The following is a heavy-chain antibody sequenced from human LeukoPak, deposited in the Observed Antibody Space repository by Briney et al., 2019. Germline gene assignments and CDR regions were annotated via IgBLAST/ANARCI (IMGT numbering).Heavy chain of an antibody. Sequence: PGGSLRLSCAVSGFTFSRYEMHWVRQAPGKGLEWISYISSSGNSVYYADSVKGRFTISRDNAKNSLYLQMNCLRAEDTAVYYCATLWVATAGVDPWGQGTLVTVSS. CDR1: GFTFSRYE. J-gene: IGHJ5*02. D-gene: IGHD5-12*01. CDR2: ISSSGNSV. V-gene: IGHV3-48*03. CDR3: ATLWVATAGVDP.